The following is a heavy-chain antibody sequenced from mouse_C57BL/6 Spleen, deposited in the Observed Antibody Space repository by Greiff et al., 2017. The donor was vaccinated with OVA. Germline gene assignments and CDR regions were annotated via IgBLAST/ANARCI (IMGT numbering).Heavy chain of an antibody. V-gene: IGHV2-5*01. J-gene: IGHJ2*01. D-gene: IGHD1-1*01. CDR3: AKNDYGSSFYFDY. Sequence: QVQLQQSGPGLVQPSQSLSITCTVSGFSLTSYGVHWVRQSPGKGLEWLGVIWRGGSTDYNAAFMSRLSITKDNSKSQVFFKMNNLQADDTAIYYCAKNDYGSSFYFDYWGQGTTLTVSS. CDR1: GFSLTSYG. CDR2: IWRGGST.